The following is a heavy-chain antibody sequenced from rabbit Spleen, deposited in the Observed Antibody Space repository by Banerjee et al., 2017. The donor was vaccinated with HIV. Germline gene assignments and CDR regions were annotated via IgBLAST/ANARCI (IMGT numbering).Heavy chain of an antibody. V-gene: IGHV1S40*01. Sequence: QSLEESGGGLVQPEGSLALTCKASGFSFSSSDYICWVRQAPGKGLEWISCIAGSSSGFTYYATWAEDRFTISKTSSSTVTLQMTSLTAADAAAYFCARDAGSSFSSCGMDLWGPGTLVTVS. J-gene: IGHJ6*01. CDR1: GFSFSSSDY. D-gene: IGHD8-1*01. CDR3: ARDAGSSFSSCGMDL. CDR2: IAGSSSGFT.